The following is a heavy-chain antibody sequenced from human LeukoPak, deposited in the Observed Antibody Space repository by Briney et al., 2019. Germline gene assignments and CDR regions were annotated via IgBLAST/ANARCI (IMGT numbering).Heavy chain of an antibody. Sequence: PSETLSLTCAVYGGSFSGYYWSWIRQPPGKGLEWIGEINHSGSTNYNPSLESRVTILVDTSKNQFSLKLSSVTAADTAVYYWARRRCWAAAGTFGWFDPWGQGTLVTVSS. V-gene: IGHV4-34*01. D-gene: IGHD6-13*01. J-gene: IGHJ5*02. CDR3: ARRRCWAAAGTFGWFDP. CDR2: INHSGST. CDR1: GGSFSGYY.